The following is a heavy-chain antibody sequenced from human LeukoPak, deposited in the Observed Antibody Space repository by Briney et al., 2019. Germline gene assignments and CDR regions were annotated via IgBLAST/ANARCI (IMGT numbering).Heavy chain of an antibody. CDR3: ARASAVAQVGGYSYHPLDV. Sequence: NTSETLSLTCTVSDDSVSSHYWNWIRQPPGKGLEFIGWVHYSGDTDYNPSLKSRVTISLDTSDNQFALKVKSVTAADTAVYYCARASAVAQVGGYSYHPLDVWGQGTTVTVSS. V-gene: IGHV4-59*08. CDR1: DDSVSSHY. CDR2: VHYSGDT. D-gene: IGHD5-18*01. J-gene: IGHJ6*02.